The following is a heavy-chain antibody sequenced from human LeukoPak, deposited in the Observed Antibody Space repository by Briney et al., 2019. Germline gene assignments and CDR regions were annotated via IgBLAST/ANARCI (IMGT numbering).Heavy chain of an antibody. V-gene: IGHV4-39*01. CDR1: WRPLSSSSYY. Sequence: SEPLPHPCTVSWRPLSSSSYYWGWIRQPPGKGLEWNRSIYYSGSTYYHPSLKSRVTISVDTSKNQSSLKLSSVTAADTAVYYCARLIAVAGPEIENYDYWGQGSLVTVSS. CDR2: IYYSGST. CDR3: ARLIAVAGPEIENYDY. J-gene: IGHJ4*02. D-gene: IGHD6-19*01.